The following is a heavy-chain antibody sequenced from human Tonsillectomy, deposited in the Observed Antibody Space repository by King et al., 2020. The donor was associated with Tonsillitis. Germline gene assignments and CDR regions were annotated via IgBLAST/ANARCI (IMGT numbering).Heavy chain of an antibody. J-gene: IGHJ4*02. D-gene: IGHD2-2*01. CDR3: ATIKEDCSSTSCTNFDY. V-gene: IGHV1-69*01. CDR2: IIPIFGTA. Sequence: QLVQSGAEVKKPGSSVKVSCKASGGTFSSYAISWVRQAPGQGLEWMGGIIPIFGTANYAQKFQGRVTITADESTSTAYMELSSLRSEDTAVYYCATIKEDCSSTSCTNFDYWGQGTLVTVSS. CDR1: GGTFSSYA.